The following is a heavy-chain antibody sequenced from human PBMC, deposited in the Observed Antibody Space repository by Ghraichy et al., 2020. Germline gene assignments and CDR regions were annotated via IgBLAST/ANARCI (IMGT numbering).Heavy chain of an antibody. CDR1: GGSISSTIYY. Sequence: SETLSLTCTVSGGSISSTIYYWGWIRQPPGKGLEWIGSIYYSGSSYYNPSLKSRVTISVDTSKNQFSLKLSSVTAADTAVYYCARRTAVTGNFHYWGQGTLVTVSS. D-gene: IGHD4-11*01. V-gene: IGHV4-39*01. J-gene: IGHJ4*02. CDR2: IYYSGSS. CDR3: ARRTAVTGNFHY.